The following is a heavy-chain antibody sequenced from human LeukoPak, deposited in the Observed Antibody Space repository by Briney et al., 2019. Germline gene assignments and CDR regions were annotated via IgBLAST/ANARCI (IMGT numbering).Heavy chain of an antibody. CDR1: GGSFSGYY. J-gene: IGHJ6*03. CDR2: INHSGST. CDR3: ARGLVSSSWYRYYYYYMDV. V-gene: IGHV4-34*01. D-gene: IGHD6-13*01. Sequence: PSVTLPLTCAVYGGSFSGYYWSWIRQRPGKGLEWIGEINHSGSTNYNPSLKSRVTISVDTSKNQFSLKLSSVTAADTAVYYCARGLVSSSWYRYYYYYMDVWGKGTTVTVSS.